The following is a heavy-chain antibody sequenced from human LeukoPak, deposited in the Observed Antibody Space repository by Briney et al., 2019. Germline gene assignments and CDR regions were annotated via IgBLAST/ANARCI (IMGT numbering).Heavy chain of an antibody. CDR1: GFTFSSYS. CDR2: IRSKGDGGTT. CDR3: TQGSAQYFDY. V-gene: IGHV3-15*07. Sequence: GGSLRLSCAASGFTFSSYSMNWVRQAPGKGLEWVGRIRSKGDGGTTDFATFIEGRFTISRDDSKNTLYLQMNRLTSEDTAVYYCTQGSAQYFDYWGQGTLVTVSS. J-gene: IGHJ4*02. D-gene: IGHD2-15*01.